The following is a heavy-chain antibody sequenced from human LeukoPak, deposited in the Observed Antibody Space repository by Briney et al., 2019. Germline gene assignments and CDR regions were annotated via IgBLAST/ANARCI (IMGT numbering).Heavy chain of an antibody. Sequence: GASAKVSCKASGYTFTSYAMNWVRQAPGQGLEWMGWINTNTGNPTYAQGFTGRFVFSLDTSVSTAYLQISSLKAEDTAVYYCSSWDQWAHFRYYFDYWGQGTLVTVSS. D-gene: IGHD1-26*01. J-gene: IGHJ4*02. V-gene: IGHV7-4-1*02. CDR1: GYTFTSYA. CDR3: SSWDQWAHFRYYFDY. CDR2: INTNTGNP.